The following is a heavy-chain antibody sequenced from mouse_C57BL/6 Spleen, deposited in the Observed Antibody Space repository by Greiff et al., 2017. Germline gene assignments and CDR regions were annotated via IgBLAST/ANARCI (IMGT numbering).Heavy chain of an antibody. D-gene: IGHD2-14*01. Sequence: QVQLQQPGAELVKPGASVKLSCKASGYTFTSYWIPWVKQRPGQGLEWIGDIYPSSGSTNYNEKFKSKATLTVDTSSSTAYMQLSSLTSEDSAVYYCARGLYDFGDWGQGTTLTVSS. CDR1: GYTFTSYW. J-gene: IGHJ2*01. CDR2: IYPSSGST. CDR3: ARGLYDFGD. V-gene: IGHV1-55*01.